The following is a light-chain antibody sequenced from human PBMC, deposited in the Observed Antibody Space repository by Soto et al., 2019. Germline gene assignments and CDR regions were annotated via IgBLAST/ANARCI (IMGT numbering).Light chain of an antibody. CDR2: DTA. V-gene: IGKV3-20*01. CDR1: QRVNSNY. J-gene: IGKJ3*01. CDR3: QQYGSSQFT. Sequence: EIVLMQSPGTLSLSPGEGATLSCRASQRVNSNYLAWYQQKPGQALTVLIFDTARRATGFPDRFSGSGSGTDLTLTISRREHDDFAVYYCQQYGSSQFTIGPGTKVNIK.